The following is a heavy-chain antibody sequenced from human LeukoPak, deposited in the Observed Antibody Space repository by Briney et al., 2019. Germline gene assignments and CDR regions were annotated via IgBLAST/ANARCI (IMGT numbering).Heavy chain of an antibody. V-gene: IGHV5-51*01. CDR2: IYAGDSDT. J-gene: IGHJ4*02. CDR1: GYSFISYS. D-gene: IGHD3-10*01. Sequence: GESLKISCNGSGYSFISYSIGWVRQMPGKGLEWMGIIYAGDSDTRYSPSFQGQVTMSVDKSITTAYLQWSSLKASDTAMYFCARSTSVHYLFDYWGQGTLVTVSS. CDR3: ARSTSVHYLFDY.